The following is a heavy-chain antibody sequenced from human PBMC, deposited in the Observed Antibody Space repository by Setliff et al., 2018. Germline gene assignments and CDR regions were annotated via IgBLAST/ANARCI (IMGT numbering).Heavy chain of an antibody. J-gene: IGHJ6*03. D-gene: IGHD3-3*01. CDR3: ARMSGFLYMDV. V-gene: IGHV4-4*07. CDR1: GGSISPHY. CDR2: VYTSWST. Sequence: SETLSLTCTVSGGSISPHYWSWIRQPAGKGLEWIGRVYTSWSTNYNPSLKGRATLSIDASKKQFSLKLTSVTAADTAVYYCARMSGFLYMDVWGKGTTVTVSS.